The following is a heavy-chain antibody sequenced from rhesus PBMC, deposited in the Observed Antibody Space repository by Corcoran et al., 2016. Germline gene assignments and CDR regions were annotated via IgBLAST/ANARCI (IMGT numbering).Heavy chain of an antibody. D-gene: IGHD6-43*01. V-gene: IGHV5-2*01. CDR3: ASGSSFVY. CDR2: IDPRDSDT. CDR1: GYSFTSYW. Sequence: EVQLVQSGAEVKRPGASLKISCKTSGYSFTSYWISWVRQMPGKGLEWRGAIDPRDSDTKYSPSFQGQVTISADKSISTAYLQWSSLKASDSATYYCASGSSFVYWGQGVLVTVSS. J-gene: IGHJ4*01.